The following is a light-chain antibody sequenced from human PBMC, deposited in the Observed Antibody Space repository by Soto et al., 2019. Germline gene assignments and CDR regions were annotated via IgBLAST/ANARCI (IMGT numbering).Light chain of an antibody. J-gene: IGKJ2*01. CDR1: QSISNS. CDR3: QQYNNWPPRS. V-gene: IGKV3-15*01. Sequence: EIVMTQSPASLSVSPGETATLSCRASQSISNSLAWYQQKPGQAPSLLIYGASTRATGIPARFSGSGSGTEFTLTISSLQSEDSALYYCQQYNNWPPRSFGQGTKLEIK. CDR2: GAS.